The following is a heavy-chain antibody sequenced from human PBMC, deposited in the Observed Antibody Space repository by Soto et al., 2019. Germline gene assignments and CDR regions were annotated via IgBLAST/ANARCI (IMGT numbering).Heavy chain of an antibody. CDR1: GFTFSSYG. CDR2: ISYDGSNK. J-gene: IGHJ4*02. D-gene: IGHD1-26*01. Sequence: QVQLVESGGGVVQPGRSLRLSCAASGFTFSSYGMHWVRQAPGKGLEWVAVISYDGSNKYYADSVKGRFTISRDNSKNKLYLQMNSLRAEDTAVYYCAKRVGATAAMDYWGQGTLVTVSS. V-gene: IGHV3-30*18. CDR3: AKRVGATAAMDY.